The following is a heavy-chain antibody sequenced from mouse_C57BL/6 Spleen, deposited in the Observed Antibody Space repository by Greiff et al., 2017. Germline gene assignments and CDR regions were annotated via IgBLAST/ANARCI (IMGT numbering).Heavy chain of an antibody. D-gene: IGHD2-5*01. CDR2: INPSNGGT. CDR3: GRNGDSIYDWYFDV. J-gene: IGHJ1*03. Sequence: QVQLQQSGTDLVKPGASVKLSCKASGFTFTSYGMHWVKQRPGQGLEWIGNINPSNGGTNYKEKLKSKATLTGDKSSNTAYMQLSSLISEDAAVYYCGRNGDSIYDWYFDVWGTGTTVTVSS. CDR1: GFTFTSYG. V-gene: IGHV1-53*01.